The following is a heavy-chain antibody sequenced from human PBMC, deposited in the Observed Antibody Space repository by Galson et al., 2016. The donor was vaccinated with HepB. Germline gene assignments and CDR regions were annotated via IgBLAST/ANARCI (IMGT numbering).Heavy chain of an antibody. CDR3: ARGPIKVTYGMDV. J-gene: IGHJ6*02. CDR2: IYPGDSDI. V-gene: IGHV5-51*01. D-gene: IGHD2-21*02. Sequence: QSGAEVKKPGESLRISCKGSGYSFTNYCLGWVRQMPGKGLEWMGIIYPGDSDIRYNPSFQGQVTISVDKSISTAYLQWSSLKASDTAMYFCARGPIKVTYGMDVWGPGTTVTVSS. CDR1: GYSFTNYC.